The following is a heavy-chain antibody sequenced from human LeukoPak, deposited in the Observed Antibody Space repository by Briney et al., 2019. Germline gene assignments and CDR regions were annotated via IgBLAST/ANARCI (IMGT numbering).Heavy chain of an antibody. CDR3: ARERNRAVEMATIVYMDV. CDR1: GGSISSHY. J-gene: IGHJ6*03. V-gene: IGHV4-59*11. CDR2: IYYSGST. Sequence: SETLSITCTVSGGSISSHYWSWIRQPPGKGLEWIGYIYYSGSTNYNPSLKSRVTISVDTSKNQFSLKLSSVTAADTAVYYCARERNRAVEMATIVYMDVWGKGTTVTVSS. D-gene: IGHD5-24*01.